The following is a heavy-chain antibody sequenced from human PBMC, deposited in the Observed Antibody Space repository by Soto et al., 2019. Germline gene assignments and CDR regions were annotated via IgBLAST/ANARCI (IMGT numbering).Heavy chain of an antibody. J-gene: IGHJ5*02. CDR1: GYTFTNYE. CDR2: MDPDSGNT. V-gene: IGHV1-8*01. D-gene: IGHD6-19*01. Sequence: ASVKVSCKASGYTFTNYEINWVRQATGQGLEWMGWMDPDSGNTGYAQQFQGRVTVTRNTSISTAYVELSSLRSDDTAVYYCARDGIAVAGGNWFDPWGQGTLDTVSS. CDR3: ARDGIAVAGGNWFDP.